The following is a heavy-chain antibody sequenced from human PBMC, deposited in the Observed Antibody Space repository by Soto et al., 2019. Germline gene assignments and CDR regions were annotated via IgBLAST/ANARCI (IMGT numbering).Heavy chain of an antibody. Sequence: GESLKISCHGPEDDFVSYRIAWVRQTPGKGLEWIGFVRPGDSETRYGPSFHGQVTISADKSISIAYLQWSNLKASDSGTYYCARHVGGVGYCINGVCRMDLWGQGTTVTSP. CDR3: ARHVGGVGYCINGVCRMDL. V-gene: IGHV5-51*01. D-gene: IGHD2-8*01. CDR1: EDDFVSYR. CDR2: VRPGDSET. J-gene: IGHJ6*02.